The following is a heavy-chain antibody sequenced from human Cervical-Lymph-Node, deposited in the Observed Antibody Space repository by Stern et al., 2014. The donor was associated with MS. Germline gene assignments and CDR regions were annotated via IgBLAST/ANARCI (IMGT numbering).Heavy chain of an antibody. CDR2: ITTNTGKP. Sequence: QVQLVQSGSELKKPGASVKVSCKASGYTFTSYAMNWVRQAPGQGLEWMGWITTNTGKPTYAQGFPGRFVFSLDTSVSTAYLQISSLKAEDTAVYYCSRGISDSSSWYGYYYYGMDVWGQGTTVTVSS. CDR3: SRGISDSSSWYGYYYYGMDV. CDR1: GYTFTSYA. V-gene: IGHV7-4-1*02. D-gene: IGHD6-13*01. J-gene: IGHJ6*02.